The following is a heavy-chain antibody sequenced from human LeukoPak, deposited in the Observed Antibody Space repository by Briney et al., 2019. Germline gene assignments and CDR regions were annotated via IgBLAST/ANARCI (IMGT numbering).Heavy chain of an antibody. CDR2: ISSNGGST. D-gene: IGHD4-17*01. CDR3: VKGPYGDYQYFDY. CDR1: GFTFSSYA. J-gene: IGHJ4*02. Sequence: GGSLRLSCSASGFTFSSYAMHWVRQAPGKGLEYVSAISSNGGSTYYADSVKGRFTISRDNSKNTLYLQMSSLRAEDTAVYYCVKGPYGDYQYFDYWGQGILVTVSS. V-gene: IGHV3-64D*06.